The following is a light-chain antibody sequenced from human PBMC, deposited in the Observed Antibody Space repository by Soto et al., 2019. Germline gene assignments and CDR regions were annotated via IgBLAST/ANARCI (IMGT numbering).Light chain of an antibody. Sequence: QSALTQPASVSGSPGQSITISCTGTSSDVGGYDYVSWYQHHPGKAPKLMIYDVNIRPSGVSNRFSGSKSGNTASLTISGLQAEDEADYYCSSYTSISTVVFGGGTKLTVL. V-gene: IGLV2-14*03. CDR3: SSYTSISTVV. J-gene: IGLJ2*01. CDR2: DVN. CDR1: SSDVGGYDY.